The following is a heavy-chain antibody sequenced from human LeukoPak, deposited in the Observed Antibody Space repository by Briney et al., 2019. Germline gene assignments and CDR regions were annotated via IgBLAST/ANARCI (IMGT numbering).Heavy chain of an antibody. D-gene: IGHD4-17*01. V-gene: IGHV4-59*11. J-gene: IGHJ5*02. CDR2: ILYTGST. CDR3: TRRNTADASIDL. Sequence: SETLSLTCSVSGGSISGHWWTWVRQPPGEGLEWIGDILYTGSTNYNPSLKSRLSILVDTSTNQFSLKLNSVTAADTAMYYCTRRNTADASIDLWGQGILVIASS. CDR1: GGSISGHW.